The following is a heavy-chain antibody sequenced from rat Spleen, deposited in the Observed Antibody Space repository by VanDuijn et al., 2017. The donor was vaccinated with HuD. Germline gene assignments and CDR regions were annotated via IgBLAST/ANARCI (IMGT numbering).Heavy chain of an antibody. CDR1: GFSLTNNG. D-gene: IGHD1-2*01. CDR3: ARADVAAISTDGI. V-gene: IGHV2S12*01. J-gene: IGHJ2*01. CDR2: ISSGGTT. Sequence: QVQLKESGPGLVQPSQTLSLTCTVSGFSLTNNGLSWVRQPPGKGLEWIAAISSGGTTYYNSVLKSRLSISRDTSKSQVFLKMNSLQTEDTATYFCARADVAAISTDGIWGQGIMVTVSS.